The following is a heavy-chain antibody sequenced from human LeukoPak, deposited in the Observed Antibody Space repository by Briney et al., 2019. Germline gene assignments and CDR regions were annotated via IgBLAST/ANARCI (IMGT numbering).Heavy chain of an antibody. V-gene: IGHV4-59*08. Sequence: SETLSLTCTVSGGSISDYYWSWIRQSPEKGLEWIGFIYYNGNSNYNPSLKSRVTTSVDTSKNLFSLSLSSVTAADTAVYYCARGGLGHPRDSWGQGTRVTVSS. CDR3: ARGGLGHPRDS. CDR1: GGSISDYY. CDR2: IYYNGNS. D-gene: IGHD6-25*01. J-gene: IGHJ5*01.